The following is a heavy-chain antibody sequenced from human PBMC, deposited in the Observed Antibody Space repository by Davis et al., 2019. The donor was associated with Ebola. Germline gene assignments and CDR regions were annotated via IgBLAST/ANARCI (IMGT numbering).Heavy chain of an antibody. CDR1: GFTFSGSA. V-gene: IGHV3-73*01. CDR3: TRPIPLGYYYGMDV. Sequence: GGSLRLSCAASGFTFSGSAMHWVRQASGKGLEWVGRIRSKANSYATAYAASLKGRFTISRDDSKNTAYLQMNSLKTEDTAVYYCTRPIPLGYYYGMDVWGQGTTVTVSS. CDR2: IRSKANSYAT. D-gene: IGHD2-21*01. J-gene: IGHJ6*02.